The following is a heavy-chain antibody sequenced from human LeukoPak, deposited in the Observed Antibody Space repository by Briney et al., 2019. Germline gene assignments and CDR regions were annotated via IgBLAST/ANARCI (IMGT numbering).Heavy chain of an antibody. D-gene: IGHD1-7*01. CDR2: ITGAGSTT. CDR3: VXXRNYFEALQRSY. CDR1: GFTFSTFA. Sequence: PGGSLRLSCAASGFTFSTFAMSWVRQDPGRGLEWVSSITGAGSTTYYPESVKGRFTISRDNSKNTLYLQMNSLRVEDTAVYFCVXXRNYFEALQRSYWGQGTLVTVSS. J-gene: IGHJ4*02. V-gene: IGHV3-23*01.